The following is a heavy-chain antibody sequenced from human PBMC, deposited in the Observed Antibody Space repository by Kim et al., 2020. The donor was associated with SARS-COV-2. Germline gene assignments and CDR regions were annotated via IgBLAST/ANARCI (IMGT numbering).Heavy chain of an antibody. Sequence: GGSLRLSCAASGFTFSSYGMHWVRQAPGKGLEWVAVIWYDGSNKYYADSVKGRFTISRDNSKNTLYLQMNSLRAEDTAVYYCARAPLNYDILTGYFPGTAGFDYWGQGTLVTVSS. V-gene: IGHV3-33*01. CDR3: ARAPLNYDILTGYFPGTAGFDY. J-gene: IGHJ4*02. CDR2: IWYDGSNK. CDR1: GFTFSSYG. D-gene: IGHD3-9*01.